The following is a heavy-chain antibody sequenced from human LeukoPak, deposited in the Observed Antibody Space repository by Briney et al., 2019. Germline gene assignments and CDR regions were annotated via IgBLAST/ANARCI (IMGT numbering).Heavy chain of an antibody. CDR2: ISAYNGNT. D-gene: IGHD6-25*01. J-gene: IGHJ6*03. CDR1: GYTFTSYG. Sequence: PSASVKVSCKASGYTFTSYGISWVRQAPGQGLEWMGWISAYNGNTNYAQKLQGRVTMTTDTSTSTAYMELRSLRSDDTAVYYCARVKLGPGTGWYYYYMDVWGKGTTVTVSS. CDR3: ARVKLGPGTGWYYYYMDV. V-gene: IGHV1-18*01.